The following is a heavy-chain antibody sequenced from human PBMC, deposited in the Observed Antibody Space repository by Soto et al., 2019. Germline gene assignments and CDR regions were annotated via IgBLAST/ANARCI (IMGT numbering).Heavy chain of an antibody. CDR3: ARSVAVPGAHIDY. J-gene: IGHJ4*02. CDR2: VYYTGST. CDR1: GGSISGSY. V-gene: IGHV4-59*01. D-gene: IGHD6-19*01. Sequence: SETLSLTCSVSGGSISGSYWSWIRQSPGKGLEWLGYVYYTGSTNYSPSLRSRVSVSVDTSKNEFSLRLSSVTAADTAVYFCARSVAVPGAHIDYWGQGTQVTVSS.